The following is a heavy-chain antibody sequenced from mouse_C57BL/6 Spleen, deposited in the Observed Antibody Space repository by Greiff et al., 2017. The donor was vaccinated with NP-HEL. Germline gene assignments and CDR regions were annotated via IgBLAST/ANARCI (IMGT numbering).Heavy chain of an antibody. Sequence: QVQLQQPGAELVKPGASVKMSCKASGYTFTSYWITWVKQRPGQGLEWIGDIYPGSGSTNYNEKFKSKATLTVDTSSSTAYMQLSSLTSEDSAVYYCAGYYYGSSSPYYFDYWGQGTTLTVSS. CDR3: AGYYYGSSSPYYFDY. V-gene: IGHV1-55*01. CDR2: IYPGSGST. J-gene: IGHJ2*01. D-gene: IGHD1-1*01. CDR1: GYTFTSYW.